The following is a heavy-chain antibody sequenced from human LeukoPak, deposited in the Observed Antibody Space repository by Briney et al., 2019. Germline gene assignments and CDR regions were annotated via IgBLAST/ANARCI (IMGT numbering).Heavy chain of an antibody. CDR3: ARVTYGSSPDYYYYYYMDV. Sequence: KPSETLSLTCTVSGGSSSSYYWSWIRQPPGKGLEWIGYIYYSGSTNYNPSLKSRVTISVDTSKNQFSLKLSSVTAADTAVYYCARVTYGSSPDYYYYYYMDVWGKGTTVTVSS. CDR1: GGSSSSYY. J-gene: IGHJ6*03. D-gene: IGHD6-13*01. V-gene: IGHV4-59*01. CDR2: IYYSGST.